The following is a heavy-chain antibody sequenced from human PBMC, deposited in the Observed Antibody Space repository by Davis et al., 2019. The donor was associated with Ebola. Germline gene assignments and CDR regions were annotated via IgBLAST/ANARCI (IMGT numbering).Heavy chain of an antibody. CDR3: ARYSNYYSY. D-gene: IGHD4-11*01. J-gene: IGHJ4*02. CDR1: GFTFSSYE. Sequence: PGGSLRLSCAASGFTFSSYEMNWVRQAPGKGLEWVSYISSSGSTIYYADSVKGRFTISRDNAKNSLYLQMNSLRAEDTAVYYCARYSNYYSYWGQGTLVTVSS. V-gene: IGHV3-48*03. CDR2: ISSSGSTI.